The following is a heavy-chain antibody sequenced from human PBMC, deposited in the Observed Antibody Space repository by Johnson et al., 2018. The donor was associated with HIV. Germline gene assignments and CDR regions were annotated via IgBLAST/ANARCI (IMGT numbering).Heavy chain of an antibody. D-gene: IGHD4-17*01. Sequence: QVQLVESGGGVVQPGRSLRLSCAASGFSFSSYDMHWVRQAPGKGLEWVAVISYDGSNTYYADSVKGRFTISRDNSKHTLYLQMNSLRAEDTAVYYCAKLPVLYGDFDDAFDIWGQGTMVTVS. CDR3: AKLPVLYGDFDDAFDI. CDR1: GFSFSSYD. J-gene: IGHJ3*02. V-gene: IGHV3-30*18. CDR2: ISYDGSNT.